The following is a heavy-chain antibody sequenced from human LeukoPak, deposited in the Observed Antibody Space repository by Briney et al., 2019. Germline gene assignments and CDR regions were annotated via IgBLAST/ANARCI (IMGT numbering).Heavy chain of an antibody. CDR2: INSDGSSR. CDR3: ASASSHRIAAGGDY. Sequence: GGSLRLSCAASGFTFSSYGMHWVRQAPGKGLVWVSRINSDGSSRNYADSVKDRFTISRDNAKNTLYLQMNSLRAEDTAVYYCASASSHRIAAGGDYWGQGTLDTVSS. CDR1: GFTFSSYG. J-gene: IGHJ4*02. D-gene: IGHD6-13*01. V-gene: IGHV3-74*01.